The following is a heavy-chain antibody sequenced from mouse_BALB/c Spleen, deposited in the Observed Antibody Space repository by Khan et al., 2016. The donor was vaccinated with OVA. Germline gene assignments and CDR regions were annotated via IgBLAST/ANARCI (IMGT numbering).Heavy chain of an antibody. Sequence: EVQVVESGGDLVKPGGSLKLSCAASGFTFSTYGMSWVRQTPDKRLEWVATVSTGGSYTYYPGSVKGRFTISRDNAKNTLYLQMSGLKSEDTARFYCTRLAYYYDSEGFAYWGQGTLVTVSA. CDR2: VSTGGSYT. CDR1: GFTFSTYG. D-gene: IGHD1-1*01. J-gene: IGHJ3*01. V-gene: IGHV5-6*01. CDR3: TRLAYYYDSEGFAY.